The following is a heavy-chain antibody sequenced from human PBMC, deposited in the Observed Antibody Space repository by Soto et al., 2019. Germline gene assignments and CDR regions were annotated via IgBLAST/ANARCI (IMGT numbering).Heavy chain of an antibody. V-gene: IGHV1-3*01. CDR2: INAGNGNT. CDR1: GYAFTWFR. Sequence: ASVKVSCKASGYAFTWFRIHWVRQAPGQRLEWMGWINAGNGNTKYSQKFQGRVTFTRDTSASTAYMELSSLRSEDTAVYYCARAVAVAADFDYWGQGTLVTVSS. D-gene: IGHD6-19*01. J-gene: IGHJ4*02. CDR3: ARAVAVAADFDY.